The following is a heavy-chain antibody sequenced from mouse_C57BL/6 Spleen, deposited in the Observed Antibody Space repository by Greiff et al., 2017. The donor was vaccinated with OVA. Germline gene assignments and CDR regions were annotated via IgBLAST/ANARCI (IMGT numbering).Heavy chain of an antibody. CDR2: IDPETGGT. CDR1: GYTFTDYE. V-gene: IGHV1-15*01. CDR3: TRGRTTRGYFDY. Sequence: SGAELVRPGASVTLSCKASGYTFTDYEMHWVKQTPVHGLEWIGAIDPETGGTAYNQKFKGKAILTADKSSSTAYMELRSLTSEDSAVYYCTRGRTTRGYFDYWGQGTTLTVSS. J-gene: IGHJ2*01.